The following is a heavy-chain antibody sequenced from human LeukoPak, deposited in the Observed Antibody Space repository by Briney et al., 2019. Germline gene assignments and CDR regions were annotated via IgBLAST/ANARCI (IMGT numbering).Heavy chain of an antibody. D-gene: IGHD6-13*01. CDR1: GYTFTSYD. CDR3: ARPVAAAGTFDYYYGMDV. CDR2: MKTNSGNT. Sequence: ASVKVSCKASGYTFTSYDINWVRQATGQGLEWMGWMKTNSGNTGYAQKFQDRVTMTRNTSISTAYMELSSLRSEDTAVYYCARPVAAAGTFDYYYGMDVWGQGNTVTVSS. J-gene: IGHJ6*02. V-gene: IGHV1-8*01.